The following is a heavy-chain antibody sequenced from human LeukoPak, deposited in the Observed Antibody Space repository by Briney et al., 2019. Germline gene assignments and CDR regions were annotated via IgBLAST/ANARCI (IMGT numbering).Heavy chain of an antibody. V-gene: IGHV3-74*01. CDR3: ARGSNYFDAFDI. J-gene: IGHJ3*02. D-gene: IGHD4-11*01. CDR1: GFTLSSYW. CDR2: INSDGSST. Sequence: GGSLRLSCAASGFTLSSYWMHWVRQAPGKGLVWVSRINSDGSSTSYADSVKGRFTISRDNAKNTLYLQMNSLRAEDTAVYYCARGSNYFDAFDIWGQGTMVTVSS.